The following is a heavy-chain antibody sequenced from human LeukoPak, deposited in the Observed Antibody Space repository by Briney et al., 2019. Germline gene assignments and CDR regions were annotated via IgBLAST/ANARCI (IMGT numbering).Heavy chain of an antibody. D-gene: IGHD3-10*02. CDR1: GFTFSGSE. Sequence: PGGSLRLSCAASGFTFSGSEMNWVRQAPGKGLEWVSYISSSGSTIYYADSVKGRFTISRDNAKNSLYLQMNSLRAEDTAVYYCAELGITMIGGVWGKGTTVTISS. CDR2: ISSSGSTI. J-gene: IGHJ6*04. V-gene: IGHV3-48*03. CDR3: AELGITMIGGV.